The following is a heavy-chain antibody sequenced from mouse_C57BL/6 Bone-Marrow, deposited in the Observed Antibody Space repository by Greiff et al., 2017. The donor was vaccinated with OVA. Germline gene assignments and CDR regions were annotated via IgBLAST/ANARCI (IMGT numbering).Heavy chain of an antibody. CDR3: ARQAYYGSSYYFDH. CDR1: GFTFSSYG. V-gene: IGHV5-6*01. CDR2: ISSGGSYT. J-gene: IGHJ2*01. D-gene: IGHD1-1*01. Sequence: EVMLVESGGDLVKPGGSLKLSCAASGFTFSSYGMSWVRQTPDKRLEWVATISSGGSYTYYPDSLKGRFTISRDNAKNTLYMQMSGLKSEDTAMYYGARQAYYGSSYYFDHWGQGTTLTVSS.